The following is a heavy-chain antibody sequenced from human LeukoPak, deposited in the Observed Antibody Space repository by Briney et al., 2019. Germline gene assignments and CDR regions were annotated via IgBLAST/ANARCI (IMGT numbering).Heavy chain of an antibody. CDR2: ISGSGGST. V-gene: IGHV3-23*01. D-gene: IGHD3-16*01. Sequence: GGSLTLSCAASGFTFSSYAMSWVRQAPGKGLEWISAISGSGGSTYYDPSVQSRFTISRDNSKNTLYLQMNTLRAEDTAVYYCAKDLLIFGGIDYWGQGTLVTVSS. CDR1: GFTFSSYA. J-gene: IGHJ4*02. CDR3: AKDLLIFGGIDY.